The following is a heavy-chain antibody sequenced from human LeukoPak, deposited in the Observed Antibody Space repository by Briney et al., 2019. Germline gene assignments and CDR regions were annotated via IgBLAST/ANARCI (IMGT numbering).Heavy chain of an antibody. CDR1: RFIFSNYW. CDR2: VKSDGSNP. J-gene: IGHJ4*02. D-gene: IGHD3-10*01. Sequence: QPGGSLRLSCAPSRFIFSNYWMHWVRQAPGKGLVWVSCVKSDGSNPSYADSVKGRLSIHRDNAENMLYLQMNALGAEDTAVYYCARDIVSGSGSLDYWGQGTLVTVSS. V-gene: IGHV3-74*01. CDR3: ARDIVSGSGSLDY.